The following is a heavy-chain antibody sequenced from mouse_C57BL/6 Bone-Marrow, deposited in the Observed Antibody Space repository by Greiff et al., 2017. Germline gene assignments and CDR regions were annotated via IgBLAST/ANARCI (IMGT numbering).Heavy chain of an antibody. D-gene: IGHD1-1*01. V-gene: IGHV1-64*01. Sequence: VQLQQPGAELVKPGASVKLSCKASGYTFTSYWMHWVKQRPGQGLEWIGMIHPNSGSTNYNEKFKSKATLTVDKSSSTAYMQLSSLTSEDSAVYYCARPYYYGRMDYWGQGTSVTVSS. CDR1: GYTFTSYW. CDR2: IHPNSGST. J-gene: IGHJ4*01. CDR3: ARPYYYGRMDY.